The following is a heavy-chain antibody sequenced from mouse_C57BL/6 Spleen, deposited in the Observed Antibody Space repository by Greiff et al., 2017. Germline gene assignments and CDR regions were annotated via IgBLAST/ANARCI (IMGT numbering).Heavy chain of an antibody. CDR1: GFTFSDYG. V-gene: IGHV5-17*01. D-gene: IGHD2-3*01. CDR3: ARRDGSQYYYAMDY. J-gene: IGHJ4*01. Sequence: EVMLVESGGGLVKPGGSLKLSCAASGFTFSDYGMHWVRQAPEKGLEWVAYISSGSSTIYYADTVKGRFTISRDNAKNTLFLQMTSLRSEDTAMYYCARRDGSQYYYAMDYWGQGTSVTVSS. CDR2: ISSGSSTI.